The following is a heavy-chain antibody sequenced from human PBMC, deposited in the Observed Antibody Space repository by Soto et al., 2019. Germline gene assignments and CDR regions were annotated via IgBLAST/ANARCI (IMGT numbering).Heavy chain of an antibody. CDR1: GGTFGNYG. CDR2: IIPIFGTA. J-gene: IGHJ4*02. V-gene: IGHV1-69*01. D-gene: IGHD1-26*01. CDR3: AREGFSGSYYAY. Sequence: QVQLVQSGAEVKKPGSSVKVSCKASGGTFGNYGISWVRQAPGQGLEWMGGIIPIFGTANYAQRFQGRLTITADESTSTVYMELSSLRSEDMAVYYCAREGFSGSYYAYWGQGTLVTVSP.